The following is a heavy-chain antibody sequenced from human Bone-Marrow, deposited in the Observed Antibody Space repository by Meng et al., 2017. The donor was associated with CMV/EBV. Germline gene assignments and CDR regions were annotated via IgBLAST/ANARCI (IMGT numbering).Heavy chain of an antibody. CDR2: ISSSSSYI. Sequence: GGSLRLSCAASGFTFSSYEMNWVRQAPGKGLEWVSSISSSSSYIYYEDSVKGRFTISRDNAKNSLYLQMNSLRAEDTAVYYCARDNRFDPWGQGTLVTVSS. J-gene: IGHJ5*02. CDR1: GFTFSSYE. V-gene: IGHV3-21*01. CDR3: ARDNRFDP.